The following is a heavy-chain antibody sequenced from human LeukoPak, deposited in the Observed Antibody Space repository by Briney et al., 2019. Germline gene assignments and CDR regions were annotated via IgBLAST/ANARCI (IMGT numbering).Heavy chain of an antibody. Sequence: SETLSLTCAVYGGSFSGYYWSWIRQPPGKGLEWIGEINHSGSTNYNPSLKSRVTISVDTSKNQFSLKLSSVTAADTAVYYCARDRRQTLPDWGQGTLVTVSS. CDR2: INHSGST. V-gene: IGHV4-34*01. CDR3: ARDRRQTLPD. CDR1: GGSFSGYY. J-gene: IGHJ4*02.